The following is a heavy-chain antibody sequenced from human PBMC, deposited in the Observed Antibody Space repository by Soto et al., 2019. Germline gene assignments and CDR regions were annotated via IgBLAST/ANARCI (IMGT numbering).Heavy chain of an antibody. CDR1: GYSFTSYW. CDR3: ARLSGRSSTSCYTHMDV. Sequence: PGESLKISCKGSGYSFTSYWIGWVRQMPGKGLEWMGIIYPGDSDTRYSPSFQGQVTISADKSISTAYLQWSSLKASDTAMYYCARLSGRSSTSCYTHMDVWGQGTTVTVSS. J-gene: IGHJ6*02. D-gene: IGHD2-2*02. V-gene: IGHV5-51*01. CDR2: IYPGDSDT.